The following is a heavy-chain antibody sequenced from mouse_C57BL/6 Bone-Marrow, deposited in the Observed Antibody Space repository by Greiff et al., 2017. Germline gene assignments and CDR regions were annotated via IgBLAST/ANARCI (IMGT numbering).Heavy chain of an antibody. CDR3: ARAFYYDYEGVAY. J-gene: IGHJ3*01. V-gene: IGHV1-20*01. D-gene: IGHD2-4*01. Sequence: EVQLQQSGPELVKPGDSVKISCKASGYSFTGYFMNWVMQSHGKSLEWIGRINPYNGDTFYNQKFKGKATLTVDKSSSTAHMELRSLTSEDSAVYYCARAFYYDYEGVAYWGQGTLVTVSA. CDR1: GYSFTGYF. CDR2: INPYNGDT.